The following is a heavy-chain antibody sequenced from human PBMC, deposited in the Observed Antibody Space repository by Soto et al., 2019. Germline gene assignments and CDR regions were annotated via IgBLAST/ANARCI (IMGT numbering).Heavy chain of an antibody. J-gene: IGHJ4*01. CDR2: TYYFRST. CDR3: ARYSAASGTYYFDY. V-gene: IGHV4-59*12. CDR1: GGSISSYY. D-gene: IGHD6-13*01. Sequence: PSETLSLTCTVSGGSISSYYWSWIRQPPGKGLEWIGETYYFRSTNYNPSLRSRVTLSLDTSKNQLSLILYSVTAADTGVYYCARYSAASGTYYFDYWGPGTLVTVSS.